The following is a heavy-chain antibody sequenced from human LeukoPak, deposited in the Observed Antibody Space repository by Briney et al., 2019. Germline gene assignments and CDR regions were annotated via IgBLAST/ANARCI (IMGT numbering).Heavy chain of an antibody. V-gene: IGHV1-8*01. J-gene: IGHJ5*02. Sequence: ASVKVSCKASGYTFTSYDINWVRQATGQGLEWMGWLNPNSGNTGYAQKFQGRVTMTRNTSISTAYMELSSLRSEDTAVYYCARGSRAAVGHNWFDPWGQGTLVTVSS. CDR2: LNPNSGNT. CDR1: GYTFTSYD. D-gene: IGHD6-13*01. CDR3: ARGSRAAVGHNWFDP.